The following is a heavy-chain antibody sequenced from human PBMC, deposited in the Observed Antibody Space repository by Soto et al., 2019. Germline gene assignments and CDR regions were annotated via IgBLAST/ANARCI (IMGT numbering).Heavy chain of an antibody. CDR1: GGTFSSYA. CDR3: AREGGYSCYGGMDV. V-gene: IGHV1-69*13. CDR2: IIPIFGTA. D-gene: IGHD5-12*01. Sequence: SVKVSCKASGGTFSSYANSWVRQAPGQGLEWMGGIIPIFGTANYAQKFQGRVTITADESTSTAYMELSSLRSEDTAVYYCAREGGYSCYGGMDVWGQGTTVTVSS. J-gene: IGHJ6*02.